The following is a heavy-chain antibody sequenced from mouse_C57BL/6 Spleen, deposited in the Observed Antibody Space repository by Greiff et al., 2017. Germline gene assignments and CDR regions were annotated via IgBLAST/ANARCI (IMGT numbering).Heavy chain of an antibody. J-gene: IGHJ1*03. CDR2: IRNKANGYTT. D-gene: IGHD2-1*01. V-gene: IGHV7-3*01. CDR1: GFTFTDYY. CDR3: ARDKGSGIYYSLYCYFDV. Sequence: EVKLVESGGGLVQPGGSLSLSCAASGFTFTDYYMSWVRQPPGKALEWLGFIRNKANGYTTEYSASVKGRFTISRDNSQNILYLQMNALRAEDSATYYCARDKGSGIYYSLYCYFDVWGTGTTVTVAS.